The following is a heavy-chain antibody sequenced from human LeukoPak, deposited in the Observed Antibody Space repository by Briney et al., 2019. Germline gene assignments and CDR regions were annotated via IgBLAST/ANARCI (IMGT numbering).Heavy chain of an antibody. CDR3: ARHVRAAPFDY. CDR1: GYSFTSYW. Sequence: GESLKISCKGSGYSFTSYWIGWVRQMPGKGLQWVGIIYPGDSETRYSPSLQGQVTISADKSINTAYLHWSSLKASDTAMYYCARHVRAAPFDYWGQGTLVTVCS. CDR2: IYPGDSET. D-gene: IGHD2-2*01. V-gene: IGHV5-51*01. J-gene: IGHJ4*02.